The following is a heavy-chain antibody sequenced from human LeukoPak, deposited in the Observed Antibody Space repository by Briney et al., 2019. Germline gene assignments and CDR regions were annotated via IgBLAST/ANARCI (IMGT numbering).Heavy chain of an antibody. J-gene: IGHJ5*02. CDR3: ARELVYSSGWPNWFDP. D-gene: IGHD6-19*01. CDR2: INPNSGGT. CDR1: GYTFTGYY. V-gene: IGHV1-2*02. Sequence: ASVKVSCTASGYTFTGYYMHWVRQAPGQGLEWMGWINPNSGGTNYAQKFQGRVTMTRDTSISTAYMELSRLRSDDTAVYYCARELVYSSGWPNWFDPWGQGTLVTVSS.